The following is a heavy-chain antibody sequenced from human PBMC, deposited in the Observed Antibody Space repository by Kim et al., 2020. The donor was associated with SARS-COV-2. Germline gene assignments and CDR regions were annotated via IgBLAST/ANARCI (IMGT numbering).Heavy chain of an antibody. Sequence: SETLSLTCTVSGGSISSYYWSWIRQPPGKGLEWIGYIYYSGSTNYNPSLKSRVTISVDTSKNQFSLKLSSVTAADTAVYYCARRRGSGWFFDYWGQGTLV. V-gene: IGHV4-59*08. CDR3: ARRRGSGWFFDY. CDR1: GGSISSYY. D-gene: IGHD6-19*01. J-gene: IGHJ4*02. CDR2: IYYSGST.